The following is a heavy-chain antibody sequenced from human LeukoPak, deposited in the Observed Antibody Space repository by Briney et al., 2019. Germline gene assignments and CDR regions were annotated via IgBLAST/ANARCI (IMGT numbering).Heavy chain of an antibody. CDR1: GGTFSSYA. V-gene: IGHV1-69*05. D-gene: IGHD3-3*01. J-gene: IGHJ3*02. CDR2: IIPIFGTA. CDR3: ARVELRFLEWLSGALDI. Sequence: GASVKVSCKASGGTFSSYAISWVRQAPGQGLEWMGGIIPIFGTANYAQKFQGRVTITTDESTSTAYMELSSLRSEDTAVYYCARVELRFLEWLSGALDIWGQGTMVTVSS.